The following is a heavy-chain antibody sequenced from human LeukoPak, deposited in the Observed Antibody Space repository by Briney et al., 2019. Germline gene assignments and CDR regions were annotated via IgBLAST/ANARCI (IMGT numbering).Heavy chain of an antibody. J-gene: IGHJ4*02. Sequence: PSETLSLTCAVSGGSISSYYWSWVRQPPGKGLEWIGYIYYSGSTSYNPTLKSRVSISVDTSKNQSFLKLTSVTGADTAVYYCARAYNWNYPFDYWGQGTLVTVSS. CDR2: IYYSGST. V-gene: IGHV4-59*01. CDR1: GGSISSYY. D-gene: IGHD1-7*01. CDR3: ARAYNWNYPFDY.